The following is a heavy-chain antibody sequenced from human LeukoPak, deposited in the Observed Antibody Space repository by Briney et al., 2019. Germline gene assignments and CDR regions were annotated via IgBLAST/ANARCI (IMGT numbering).Heavy chain of an antibody. CDR2: ISGSDGST. V-gene: IGHV3-23*01. Sequence: GGSLRLSCAASGFTFSSYAMSWVRQAPGKGLEWVSAISGSDGSTYYADSVKGRFTISRDNSKNTLYLRMNSLRAEDTAVYYCAKGPGYCSSTSCLDYWGQGTLVTVSS. CDR1: GFTFSSYA. J-gene: IGHJ4*02. D-gene: IGHD2-2*01. CDR3: AKGPGYCSSTSCLDY.